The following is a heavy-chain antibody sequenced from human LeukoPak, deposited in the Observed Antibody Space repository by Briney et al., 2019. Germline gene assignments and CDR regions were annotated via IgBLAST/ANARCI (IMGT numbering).Heavy chain of an antibody. Sequence: KPSETLSLTCAVSGYSISSGYYWGWIRQPPGQGLEWIGSIYHSGSTYYNPSLKSRVTISVDTSKNQFSLKLSSVTAADTAVYYCARVHISYGSGSYRGHYFDHWGQGTLVTVSS. J-gene: IGHJ4*02. V-gene: IGHV4-38-2*01. CDR2: IYHSGST. CDR3: ARVHISYGSGSYRGHYFDH. CDR1: GYSISSGYY. D-gene: IGHD3-10*01.